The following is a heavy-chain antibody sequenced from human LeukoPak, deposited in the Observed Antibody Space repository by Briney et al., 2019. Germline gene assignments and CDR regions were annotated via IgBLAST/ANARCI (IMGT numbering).Heavy chain of an antibody. D-gene: IGHD2-8*01. CDR2: INHSGST. CDR3: ARGRRTAQTKNNWFDP. V-gene: IGHV4-34*01. J-gene: IGHJ5*02. Sequence: SETLSLTCAVYGGSFSGYYWSWIRQPPGKGLEWIGEINHSGSTNYNPSLKSRVTISVDTSKNQLSLKLSSVTAADTAVYYCARGRRTAQTKNNWFDPWGQGTLVTVSS. CDR1: GGSFSGYY.